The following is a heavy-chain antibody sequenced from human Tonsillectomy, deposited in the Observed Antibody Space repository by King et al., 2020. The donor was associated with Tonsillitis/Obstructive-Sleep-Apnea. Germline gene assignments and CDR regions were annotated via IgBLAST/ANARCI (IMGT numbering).Heavy chain of an antibody. CDR3: ARVYDYDYIWGAFDI. V-gene: IGHV3-30*01. Sequence: VKLVESGGGVVQPGRSLRLSCAASGFTFSSYAMHWVRQAPGRGLEWVAIISYDGINKYYADSVKGRFTISRDNSKNTLYLQMNSLRAEDTAVYYCARVYDYDYIWGAFDIWGQGTMVTVSS. J-gene: IGHJ3*02. D-gene: IGHD3-16*01. CDR1: GFTFSSYA. CDR2: ISYDGINK.